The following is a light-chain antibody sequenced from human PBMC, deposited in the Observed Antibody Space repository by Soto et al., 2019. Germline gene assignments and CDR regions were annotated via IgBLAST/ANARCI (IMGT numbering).Light chain of an antibody. CDR1: SGDVGAYNL. J-gene: IGLJ3*02. CDR3: CSYAGGNAWV. V-gene: IGLV2-23*01. CDR2: EDN. Sequence: QSALTQPASVSGSPGQSITISCSGSSGDVGAYNLVSWYQQHPGKAPRLIIFEDNKRPSGVSYRFSGSKSANTASLTIAGLQAEDEGDYYCCSYAGGNAWVFGGGTKVTVL.